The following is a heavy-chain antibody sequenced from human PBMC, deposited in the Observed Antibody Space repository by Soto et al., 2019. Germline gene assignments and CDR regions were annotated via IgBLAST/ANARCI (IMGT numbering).Heavy chain of an antibody. Sequence: PGESLKISCKGSGYSFTSYWIGWVRQMPGKGLEWMGIIYPGDSDTRYSPSFQGQVTISADKSISTAYLQWSSLKASDTAMYYCARSGVTVAGFRLYGMDVWGQGTTVTVSS. CDR1: GYSFTSYW. J-gene: IGHJ6*02. D-gene: IGHD6-19*01. CDR2: IYPGDSDT. CDR3: ARSGVTVAGFRLYGMDV. V-gene: IGHV5-51*01.